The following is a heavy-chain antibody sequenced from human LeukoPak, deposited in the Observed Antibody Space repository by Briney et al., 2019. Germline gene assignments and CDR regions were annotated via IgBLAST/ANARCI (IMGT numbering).Heavy chain of an antibody. CDR3: ARESNFYVSSGYYRPLGD. J-gene: IGHJ4*02. Sequence: GGSLRLSCAASGFTFSSYAMSWVRQAPGKGLEWVSAISGSGGSTYYADSVKGRFTISRDNSKNTLYLQMNSLRAEDTAVYYCARESNFYVSSGYYRPLGDWGQGTRVTVSS. CDR1: GFTFSSYA. V-gene: IGHV3-23*01. D-gene: IGHD3-22*01. CDR2: ISGSGGST.